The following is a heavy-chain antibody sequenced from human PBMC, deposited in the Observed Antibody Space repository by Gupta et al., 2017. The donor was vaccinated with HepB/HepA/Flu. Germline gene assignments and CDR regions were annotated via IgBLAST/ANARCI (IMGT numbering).Heavy chain of an antibody. Sequence: GQLVQSGGGVVQPGGSLRLSCAASTFTLSAYALHWVRQGPGEGLEWIAVISYDGKKKYYADSVKGRFTISRDNSKSTLYLQLNSLRPEDTAVYYCARDPSLEVEVAAYYDGLDVWGQGTPVTVSS. D-gene: IGHD6-19*01. CDR2: ISYDGKKK. J-gene: IGHJ6*02. CDR3: ARDPSLEVEVAAYYDGLDV. V-gene: IGHV3-30*04. CDR1: TFTLSAYA.